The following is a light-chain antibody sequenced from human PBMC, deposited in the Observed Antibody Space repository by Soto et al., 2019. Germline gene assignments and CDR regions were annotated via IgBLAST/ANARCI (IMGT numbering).Light chain of an antibody. V-gene: IGKV1-27*01. CDR1: QGISNY. CDR3: QKYNSART. J-gene: IGKJ1*01. CDR2: AAS. Sequence: DIQMTQSPSSLSASVGDGVTISCRSSQGISNYLAWYQQKPGKVPKLLIYAASTLQSGVPSRFSGSGSGTDFTLTISSLQPEDVATYYCQKYNSARTFGQGTKVDIK.